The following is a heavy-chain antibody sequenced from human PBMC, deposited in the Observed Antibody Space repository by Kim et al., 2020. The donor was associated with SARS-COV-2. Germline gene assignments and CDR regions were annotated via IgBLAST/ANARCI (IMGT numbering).Heavy chain of an antibody. D-gene: IGHD3-3*01. CDR3: ARALVRGDYRVDY. J-gene: IGHJ4*02. Sequence: YAQKYQGRVTIPADECTSKAYVELSSLRAEDTAVYYCARALVRGDYRVDYWGQGTLGTVSS. V-gene: IGHV1-69*01.